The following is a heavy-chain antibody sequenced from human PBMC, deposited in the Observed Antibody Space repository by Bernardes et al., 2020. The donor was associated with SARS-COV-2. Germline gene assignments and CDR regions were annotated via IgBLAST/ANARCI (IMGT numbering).Heavy chain of an antibody. Sequence: GGSLRLSCEASGFTFSIYAMSWVRQAPGKGPEWVSAISSSGASRYYADSVKGRSTISRDNSKNTLFLQMNGLRAEDTAVYFCARDRAVNWFDPWGQGTLVTVSS. CDR2: ISSSGASR. J-gene: IGHJ5*02. CDR3: ARDRAVNWFDP. V-gene: IGHV3-23*01. D-gene: IGHD3-10*01. CDR1: GFTFSIYA.